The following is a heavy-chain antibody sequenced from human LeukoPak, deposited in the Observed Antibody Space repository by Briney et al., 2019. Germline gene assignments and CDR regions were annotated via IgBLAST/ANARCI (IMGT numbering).Heavy chain of an antibody. CDR2: IYSGGST. J-gene: IGHJ6*02. V-gene: IGHV3-53*01. D-gene: IGHD1-14*01. CDR3: ATLPGPYYYYGMDV. CDR1: GFTVSSSY. Sequence: GGSLRLSCAASGFTVSSSYMSWVRQAPGKGLEWVSVIYSGGSTYYADSVKGRFTISRDNSKNTLYLQMNSLRAEDTAVYYCATLPGPYYYYGMDVWGQGTTVTVSS.